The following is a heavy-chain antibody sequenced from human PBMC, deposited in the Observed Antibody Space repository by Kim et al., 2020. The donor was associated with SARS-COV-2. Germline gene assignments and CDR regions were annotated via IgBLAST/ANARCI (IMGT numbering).Heavy chain of an antibody. J-gene: IGHJ4*02. D-gene: IGHD3-10*01. CDR1: GYTFTSYG. CDR2: ISAYNGNT. CDR3: ARVRGGGSSGWVYYFDY. Sequence: ASVKVSCKASGYTFTSYGISWVRQAPGQGLEWMGWISAYNGNTNYAQKLQGRVTMTTDTSTSTAYMELRSLRSDDTAVYYCARVRGGGSSGWVYYFDYWGQGTLVTVSS. V-gene: IGHV1-18*01.